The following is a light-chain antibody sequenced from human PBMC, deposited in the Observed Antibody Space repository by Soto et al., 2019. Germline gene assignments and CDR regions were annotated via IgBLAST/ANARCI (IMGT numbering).Light chain of an antibody. J-gene: IGKJ4*01. Sequence: DIVMTQSPDSLAVSLGKRATINCKSSRSLLHGSNNENFLAWYQQRPGQPPKLLFYWASTRQSGVPERFSGSGSETEFTLTISSLRAEDVAVYYCQQYFGIPLTFGGGTKVEIK. V-gene: IGKV4-1*01. CDR3: QQYFGIPLT. CDR2: WAS. CDR1: RSLLHGSNNENF.